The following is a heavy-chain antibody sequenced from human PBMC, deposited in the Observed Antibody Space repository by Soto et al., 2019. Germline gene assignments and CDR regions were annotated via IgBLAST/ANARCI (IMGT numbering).Heavy chain of an antibody. CDR1: GFTFRTCV. D-gene: IGHD6-13*01. CDR2: ISESGTDT. J-gene: IGHJ4*02. Sequence: EVHLLESGGGLVQPGESLRLSCGASGFTFRTCVMTWVRQAPGKGLEWVSCISESGTDTYYADSVKGRFTISRDNSKNTMYLQMNNLRAEDTGVYYCAKGLINGRWYAEDWGQGTLVTVSS. V-gene: IGHV3-23*01. CDR3: AKGLINGRWYAED.